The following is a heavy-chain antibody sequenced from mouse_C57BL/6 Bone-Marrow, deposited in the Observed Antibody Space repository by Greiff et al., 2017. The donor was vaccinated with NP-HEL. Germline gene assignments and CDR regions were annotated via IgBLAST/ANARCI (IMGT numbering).Heavy chain of an antibody. CDR2: IDPENGDT. Sequence: VHVKQSGAELVRPGASVKLSCTASGFNIKDDYMHWVKQRPEQGLEWIGWIDPENGDTEYASKFQGKATITADTSSNTAYLQLSSLTSEDTAVYYCTTGIWLRRKDWYFDVWGTGTTVTVSS. V-gene: IGHV14-4*01. CDR1: GFNIKDDY. D-gene: IGHD2-2*01. J-gene: IGHJ1*03. CDR3: TTGIWLRRKDWYFDV.